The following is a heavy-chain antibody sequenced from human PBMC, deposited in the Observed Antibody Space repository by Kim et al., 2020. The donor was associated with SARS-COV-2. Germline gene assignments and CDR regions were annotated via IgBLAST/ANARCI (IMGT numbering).Heavy chain of an antibody. J-gene: IGHJ6*02. CDR2: ISYDGSNK. V-gene: IGHV3-30*04. CDR1: GFTFSSYA. D-gene: IGHD2-2*01. CDR3: ARGGGYCSSTSCYAVSDYYYYGMDV. Sequence: GGSLRLSCAASGFTFSSYAMHWVRQAPGKGLEWVAVISYDGSNKYYADSVKGRFTISRDNSKNTLYLQMNSLRAEDTAVYYCARGGGYCSSTSCYAVSDYYYYGMDVWGQGTTVTVSS.